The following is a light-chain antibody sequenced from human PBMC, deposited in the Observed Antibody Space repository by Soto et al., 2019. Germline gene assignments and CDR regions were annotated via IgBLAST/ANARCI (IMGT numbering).Light chain of an antibody. J-gene: IGLJ2*01. CDR2: EVH. V-gene: IGLV2-18*02. Sequence: QSALTQPPSVSGSPGQSVTISCIGSSSDVGTYDRVSWYQAPPGTAPKLIIYEVHYRPSGVPDRFSGSKSGNTASLTISGLQAEDEADYYCSSYAASTTLLFGGGTKLTGL. CDR3: SSYAASTTLL. CDR1: SSDVGTYDR.